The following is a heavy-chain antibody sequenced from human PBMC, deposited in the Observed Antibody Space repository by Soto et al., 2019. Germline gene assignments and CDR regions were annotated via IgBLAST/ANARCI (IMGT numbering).Heavy chain of an antibody. CDR1: GYSFTSYW. V-gene: IGHV5-10-1*01. Sequence: GESLKISCKGSGYSFTSYWISWVRQMPGKGLEWMGRIDPSDSYTNYSPSFQGHVTISADKSISTAYLQWSGLTASDTAMYYCARSKWSGSDYYRYGLDVSGPGTLVTVS. CDR2: IDPSDSYT. D-gene: IGHD1-26*01. J-gene: IGHJ6*02. CDR3: ARSKWSGSDYYRYGLDV.